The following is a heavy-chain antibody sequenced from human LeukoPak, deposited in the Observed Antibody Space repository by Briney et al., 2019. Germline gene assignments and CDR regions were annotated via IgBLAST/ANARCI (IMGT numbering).Heavy chain of an antibody. CDR2: IYSGGIT. J-gene: IGHJ4*02. D-gene: IGHD3-3*01. V-gene: IGHV3-53*01. CDR3: TWGGSGYYAY. Sequence: PGGSLRLSCAASGFTVSSNYMSWVRQAPGKGLEWVSVIYSGGITYYADSVKGRFTISRDISKNTLYLQMNSLRAEDTAVYYCTWGGSGYYAYWGQGTLATVSS. CDR1: GFTVSSNY.